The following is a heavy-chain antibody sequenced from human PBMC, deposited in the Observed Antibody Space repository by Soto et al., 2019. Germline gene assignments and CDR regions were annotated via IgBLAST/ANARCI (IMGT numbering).Heavy chain of an antibody. CDR2: IHYSGTT. V-gene: IGHV4-39*01. Sequence: SETLSLTCTVSGGSITNTTYYWAWVRQPPAKGLEWIGSIHYSGTTYNNPSLKSRVTISEDTSKNQVSLNLRSVTAVDTAVYYCARHGRWNDIRYFDSWGQGTLVTVSS. D-gene: IGHD1-1*01. J-gene: IGHJ4*02. CDR3: ARHGRWNDIRYFDS. CDR1: GGSITNTTYY.